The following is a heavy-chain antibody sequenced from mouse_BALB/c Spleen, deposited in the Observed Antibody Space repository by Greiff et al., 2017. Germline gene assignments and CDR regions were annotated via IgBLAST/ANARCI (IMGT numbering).Heavy chain of an antibody. CDR1: GYTFTSYV. Sequence: ESGPELVKPGASVKMSCKASGYTFTSYVMHWVKQKPGQGLEWIGYINPYNDGTKYNEKFKGKATLTSDKSSSTAYMELSSLTSEDSAVYYCARGDYGPHYYAMDYWGQGTSVTVSS. D-gene: IGHD1-2*01. CDR2: INPYNDGT. CDR3: ARGDYGPHYYAMDY. V-gene: IGHV1-14*01. J-gene: IGHJ4*01.